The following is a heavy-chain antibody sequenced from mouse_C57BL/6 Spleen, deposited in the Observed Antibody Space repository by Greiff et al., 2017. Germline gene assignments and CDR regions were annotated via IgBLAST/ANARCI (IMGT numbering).Heavy chain of an antibody. D-gene: IGHD1-1*02. Sequence: VQLQQSGAELARPGASVKLSCKASGYTFTSYGISWVKQRTGQGLEWIGEINPRSGNTYYNEKFKGKATLTADKSSSTAYMELRSLTSEDSAVDFYARDSDGRNYFDYRGQGTTLTVSS. V-gene: IGHV1-81*01. CDR2: INPRSGNT. CDR3: ARDSDGRNYFDY. J-gene: IGHJ2*01. CDR1: GYTFTSYG.